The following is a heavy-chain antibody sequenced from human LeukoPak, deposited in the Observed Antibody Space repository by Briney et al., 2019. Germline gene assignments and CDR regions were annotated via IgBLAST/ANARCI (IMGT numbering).Heavy chain of an antibody. D-gene: IGHD6-13*01. CDR1: GFTFSSYW. Sequence: GGSLRLSCVASGFTFSSYWMSWVRQAPGKGLEWVSAISGSGGSTYYADSVKGRFTISRDNSKNTLYLQMNSLRAEDTAVYYCASRRASSWYEGFDYWGQGTPVTVSS. J-gene: IGHJ4*02. CDR2: ISGSGGST. V-gene: IGHV3-23*01. CDR3: ASRRASSWYEGFDY.